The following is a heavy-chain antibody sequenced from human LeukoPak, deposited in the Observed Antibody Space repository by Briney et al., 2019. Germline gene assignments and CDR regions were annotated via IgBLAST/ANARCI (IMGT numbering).Heavy chain of an antibody. D-gene: IGHD5-18*01. CDR3: ASSLGKGYSYGYFDY. V-gene: IGHV1-8*01. CDR1: GYTFTSYD. CDR2: MNPNSGNK. J-gene: IGHJ4*02. Sequence: ASVKVSCKASGYTFTSYDINWVRQAAGQGLEWMGWMNPNSGNKGCAQKFQGRVTMTRSTSISTAYMELSSLTSEDTAVYYCASSLGKGYSYGYFDYWGQGTLVTVSS.